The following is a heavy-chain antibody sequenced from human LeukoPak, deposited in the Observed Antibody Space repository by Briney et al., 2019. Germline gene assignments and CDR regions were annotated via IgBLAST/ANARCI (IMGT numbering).Heavy chain of an antibody. J-gene: IGHJ6*02. D-gene: IGHD3-10*01. CDR2: ISAYNGNT. CDR3: ARDVPYYYGSGSYFYGMDV. CDR1: GYTFTSYG. V-gene: IGHV1-18*01. Sequence: ASVKVSCKASGYTFTSYGISWVRQAPGHGLEWLGWISAYNGNTNYAQKLQGRVTMTTDTSTSTAYMELRSLRSDDTAVYYCARDVPYYYGSGSYFYGMDVWGQGTTVTVSS.